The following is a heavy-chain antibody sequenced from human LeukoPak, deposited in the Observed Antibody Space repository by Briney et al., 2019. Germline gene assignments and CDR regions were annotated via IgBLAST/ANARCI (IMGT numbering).Heavy chain of an antibody. V-gene: IGHV4-61*02. D-gene: IGHD5-12*01. Sequence: SETLSLTCTVSGGSISSGSYYWRWIRQPAGKGLEWIGRIYTSGSTNYNPSLKSRVTISVDTSKNQFSQKLSSVTAADTAVYYCARDLGYGNWFDPWGQGTLVTVSS. CDR1: GGSISSGSYY. J-gene: IGHJ5*02. CDR2: IYTSGST. CDR3: ARDLGYGNWFDP.